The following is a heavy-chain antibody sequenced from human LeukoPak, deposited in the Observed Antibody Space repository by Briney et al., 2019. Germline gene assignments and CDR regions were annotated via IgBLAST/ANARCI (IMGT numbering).Heavy chain of an antibody. CDR3: ARDTGAPRAFDI. D-gene: IGHD1-14*01. CDR2: INSNGAVI. CDR1: GFSFSDYG. V-gene: IGHV3-48*04. J-gene: IGHJ3*02. Sequence: PGGSLRLSCAASGFSFSDYGMNWVRRAPGKGLEWLSHINSNGAVISYADSVKGRFTISRDNAKNSLYLQMNSLRAEDTAVYYCARDTGAPRAFDIWGQGTMVTVSS.